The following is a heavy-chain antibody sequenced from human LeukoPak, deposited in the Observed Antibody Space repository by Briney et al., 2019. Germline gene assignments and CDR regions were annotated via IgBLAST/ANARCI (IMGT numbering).Heavy chain of an antibody. CDR1: GFTFSNYA. CDR3: AKGSGYYSRDAFDI. D-gene: IGHD3-22*01. CDR2: PIGSGYNT. J-gene: IGHJ3*02. Sequence: PGGSLRLSLAAPGFTFSNYALSWVRQAPGKGLEWVSVPIGSGYNTYYAGSVTGRFAISRDSSKNTLYLQMNSLRAEDTAVYYCAKGSGYYSRDAFDIWGQGTMVTVSS. V-gene: IGHV3-23*01.